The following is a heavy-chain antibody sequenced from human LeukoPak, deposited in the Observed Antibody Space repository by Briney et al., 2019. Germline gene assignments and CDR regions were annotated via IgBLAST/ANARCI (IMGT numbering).Heavy chain of an antibody. CDR1: GLIFDDNA. D-gene: IGHD6-6*01. Sequence: GGSLRLSCAASGLIFDDNAMHWVRQAPGKGLGWVSGISWNSGTKGYADSVKGRFTISRDNAKNSLYLQMNSLRAEDMALYYCATRSARGAFDIWGQGTMVTVSS. J-gene: IGHJ3*02. CDR2: ISWNSGTK. CDR3: ATRSARGAFDI. V-gene: IGHV3-9*03.